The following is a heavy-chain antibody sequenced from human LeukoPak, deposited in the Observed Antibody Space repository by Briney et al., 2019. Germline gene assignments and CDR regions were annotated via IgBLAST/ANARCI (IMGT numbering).Heavy chain of an antibody. CDR1: GYTFTCCY. D-gene: IGHD4-11*01. V-gene: IGHV1-2*02. J-gene: IGHJ4*02. CDR3: ARDAPYSNYQTIDY. Sequence: GASVKVSCKASGYTFTCCYMHCVRQAPGQGHEWMGWINPNRGGTNYAQKFQGRVTMTRDTSISTAYMELSRLRSDDTAVYYCARDAPYSNYQTIDYWGQGTLVTVSS. CDR2: INPNRGGT.